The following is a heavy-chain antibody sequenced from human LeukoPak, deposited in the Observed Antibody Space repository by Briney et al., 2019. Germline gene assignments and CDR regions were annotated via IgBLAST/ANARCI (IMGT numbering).Heavy chain of an antibody. CDR1: GYTFTTYG. J-gene: IGHJ3*02. D-gene: IGHD1-26*01. CDR3: ARGINSGSPPLGTFEI. V-gene: IGHV1-18*01. CDR2: ISAYNGNT. Sequence: VASVKVSCKASGYTFTTYGISWVRQAPGQGLEWMGWISAYNGNTNYAQKLQDRLTMTRDISTSTAYMELRSLRSDDTAVYYCARGINSGSPPLGTFEIWGQGTMVAVSS.